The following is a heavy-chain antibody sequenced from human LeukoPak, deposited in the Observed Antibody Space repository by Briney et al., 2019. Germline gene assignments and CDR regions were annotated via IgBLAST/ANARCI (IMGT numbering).Heavy chain of an antibody. Sequence: GGSLRLSCAASGFTFSSYDMHWVRQATGKGLEWVSAIGTAGDTYYPGSVKGRFTISRENAKNTVYLQMNSLRAEDTAVYYCAKDDGWLQYNYWGQGTLVTVSS. J-gene: IGHJ4*02. CDR2: IGTAGDT. D-gene: IGHD5-24*01. CDR1: GFTFSSYD. CDR3: AKDDGWLQYNY. V-gene: IGHV3-13*01.